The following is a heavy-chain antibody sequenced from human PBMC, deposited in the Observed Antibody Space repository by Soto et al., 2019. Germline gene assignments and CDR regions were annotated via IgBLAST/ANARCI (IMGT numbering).Heavy chain of an antibody. V-gene: IGHV3-15*01. J-gene: IGHJ4*02. D-gene: IGHD6-19*01. CDR1: GFTSSKDW. CDR3: TLSAVRPTEALADY. CDR2: IKSRAGGGST. Sequence: GGSLRLSCAASGFTSSKDWMSWVRQAPGKGLEWVVRIKSRAGGGSTDYAAPVKGRFTISRDDSKNTLYLQMNSLKTEDTAVYYCTLSAVRPTEALADYGGQGTLVTVSS.